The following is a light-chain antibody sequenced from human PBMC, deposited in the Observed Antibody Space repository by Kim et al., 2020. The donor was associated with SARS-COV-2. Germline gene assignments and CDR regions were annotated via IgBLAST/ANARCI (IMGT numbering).Light chain of an antibody. CDR2: GAS. Sequence: EIVLTQSPGTLSLSPGERATLSCRTSQSVSSTYLAWYQQKPCQAPRLLIYGASSRATGIPERFSGSGSGTDFTLTISRLEPEDFAVYYCQQYTSSPYTFGQGTKLEI. J-gene: IGKJ2*01. CDR1: QSVSSTY. CDR3: QQYTSSPYT. V-gene: IGKV3-20*01.